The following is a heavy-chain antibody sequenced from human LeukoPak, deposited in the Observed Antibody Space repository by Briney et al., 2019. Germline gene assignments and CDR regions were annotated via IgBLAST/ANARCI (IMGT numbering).Heavy chain of an antibody. D-gene: IGHD1-26*01. Sequence: GASVKVSCKASGYTFTGYYMHWVRQAPGQGLEWMGRINPQSGATDYAQRFQGRVTMTRDTSISTAYMELSSLTSDDTAMFYCLIFDSETDYDFWGQGTLVTVSS. J-gene: IGHJ4*02. CDR2: INPQSGAT. CDR1: GYTFTGYY. CDR3: LIFDSETDYDF. V-gene: IGHV1-2*06.